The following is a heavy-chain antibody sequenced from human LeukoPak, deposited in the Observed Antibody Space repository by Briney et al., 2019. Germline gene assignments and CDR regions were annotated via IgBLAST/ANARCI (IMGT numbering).Heavy chain of an antibody. CDR3: ARRATGAYYYYYMDV. Sequence: GGSLRLSCAASGFTFSSYSMNWVRQAPGKGLEWVSSISSSSSYIYYADSVKGRFTISRDNAKNSLYLQMNSLRAEDTALYYCARRATGAYYYYYMDVWGKGTTVTVSS. CDR2: ISSSSSYI. V-gene: IGHV3-21*04. J-gene: IGHJ6*03. CDR1: GFTFSSYS. D-gene: IGHD5-12*01.